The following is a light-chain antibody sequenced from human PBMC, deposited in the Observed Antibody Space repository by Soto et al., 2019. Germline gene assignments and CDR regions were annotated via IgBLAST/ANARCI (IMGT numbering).Light chain of an antibody. CDR2: WAS. V-gene: IGKV4-1*01. CDR1: QSVLYSSNNKNY. J-gene: IGKJ1*01. Sequence: QITKNLAVSLGERATINCKSSQSVLYSSNNKNYLAWYQQKPGQPPKLLIYWASTRESGVPDRISGSGSGTDFTLTISSLQTEDVAVYYCQQYYETPWPFGQGTNVDIK. CDR3: QQYYETPWP.